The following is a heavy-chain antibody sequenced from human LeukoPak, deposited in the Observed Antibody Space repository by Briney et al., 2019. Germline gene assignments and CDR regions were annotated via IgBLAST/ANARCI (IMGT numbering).Heavy chain of an antibody. CDR1: GGSFSGYY. V-gene: IGHV4-34*01. CDR3: ATLYCSDGACFPIFHY. CDR2: INHSGST. Sequence: SETLSLTCAVYGGSFSGYYWSWIRQPPGKGLEWIGEINHSGSTNYNPSLKSRVTISVDTSKNQFSLKLTSVTAADTAVYYCATLYCSDGACFPIFHYWGQETPVTASS. J-gene: IGHJ4*02. D-gene: IGHD2-15*01.